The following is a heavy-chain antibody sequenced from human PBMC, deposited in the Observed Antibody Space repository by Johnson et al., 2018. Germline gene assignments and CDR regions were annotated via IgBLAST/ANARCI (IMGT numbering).Heavy chain of an antibody. D-gene: IGHD2/OR15-2a*01. CDR3: TRAKSNHYYLDAFDI. CDR1: GFTFGDYA. CDR2: IRSKAYGGTT. V-gene: IGHV3-49*03. Sequence: VQLVQSGGGLVQPGRSLRLSCTASGFTFGDYAMSWFRQAPGKGLEWVGFIRSKAYGGTTEYAASVKGRFTISRDDSKSIAYLQMNSLKTEDTAVYYRTRAKSNHYYLDAFDIWGQGTMVTVSS. J-gene: IGHJ3*02.